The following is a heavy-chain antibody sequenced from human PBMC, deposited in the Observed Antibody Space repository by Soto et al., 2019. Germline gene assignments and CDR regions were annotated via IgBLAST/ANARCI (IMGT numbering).Heavy chain of an antibody. Sequence: QVQLVESGGGVVQPGRSLRLSCTASGFTFSNYGMHWVRQAPGKGLEGVAVISYEGSNTYYGDSVKGRFIISRDNSKDPLFLPMNSLTAEDTACYYWAGAQEMTSTRRALDYLGQGTLVTVSS. CDR3: AGAQEMTSTRRALDY. CDR2: ISYEGSNT. D-gene: IGHD2-21*02. CDR1: GFTFSNYG. V-gene: IGHV3-30*03. J-gene: IGHJ4*02.